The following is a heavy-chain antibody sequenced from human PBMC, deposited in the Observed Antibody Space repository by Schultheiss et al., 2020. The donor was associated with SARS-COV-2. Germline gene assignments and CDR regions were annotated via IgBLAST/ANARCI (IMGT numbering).Heavy chain of an antibody. J-gene: IGHJ4*02. CDR2: IDYSGST. Sequence: SETLSLTCTVSGGSISSYYWSWIRQPPGKGLEWIGYIDYSGSTNFNPSLKSRVTISVDTSKNQFSLKLSSVTAADTAVYYCARHKRSNYYDSSGYYSGYWGQGTLVTVSS. D-gene: IGHD3-22*01. V-gene: IGHV4-59*08. CDR3: ARHKRSNYYDSSGYYSGY. CDR1: GGSISSYY.